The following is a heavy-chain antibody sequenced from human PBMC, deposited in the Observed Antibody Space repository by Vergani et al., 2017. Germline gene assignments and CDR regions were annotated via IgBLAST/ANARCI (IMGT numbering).Heavy chain of an antibody. J-gene: IGHJ5*02. CDR1: GFTFSNAW. V-gene: IGHV3-15*01. CDR2: IKSKTDGGTT. Sequence: VQLVESGGGLVKPGGSLRLSCAASGFTFSNAWMSWVRQAPGKGLEWVGRIKSKTDGGTTDYAAPVKGRFTISRDDSKNTLYLQMNSLKTEDTAVYYCAPQESNYYGSGAFDPWGQGTLVTVSS. CDR3: APQESNYYGSGAFDP. D-gene: IGHD3-10*01.